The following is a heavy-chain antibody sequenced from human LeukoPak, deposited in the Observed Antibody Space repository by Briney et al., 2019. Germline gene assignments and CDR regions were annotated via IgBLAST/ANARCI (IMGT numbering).Heavy chain of an antibody. Sequence: GFPRLSCAASGFTFSDYAMHWVRQAPGKGLEWVAFIRYDGNNKFYADSVKGRFTISRDNSKNTLYLQMSSLRAEDTAVYYCAKDTYYYDSSGYQYYFDSWGQGTLVTVSS. CDR3: AKDTYYYDSSGYQYYFDS. CDR1: GFTFSDYA. V-gene: IGHV3-30*02. D-gene: IGHD3-22*01. J-gene: IGHJ4*02. CDR2: IRYDGNNK.